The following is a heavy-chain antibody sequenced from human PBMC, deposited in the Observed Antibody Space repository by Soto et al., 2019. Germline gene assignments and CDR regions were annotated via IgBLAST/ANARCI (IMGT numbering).Heavy chain of an antibody. V-gene: IGHV4-59*08. CDR3: ARRYGYSFDY. D-gene: IGHD1-1*01. CDR2: IYYSGST. CDR1: GGSISSYY. J-gene: IGHJ4*02. Sequence: QVQLQESGPGLVKPSETLSLTCTVSGGSISSYYWSWIRQPPGKGLEWIGYIYYSGSTNYNPSLKSRVTISVYTSKNRFSLKRSSVTAADTAVYYCARRYGYSFDYWGQGTLVTVSS.